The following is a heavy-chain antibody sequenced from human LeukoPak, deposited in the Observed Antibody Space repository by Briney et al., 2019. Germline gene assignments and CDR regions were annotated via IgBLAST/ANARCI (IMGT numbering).Heavy chain of an antibody. Sequence: ASVKVSCRASGYTFTGYYMHWVRQAPGQGLEWMGWINPNSGGTNYAQKFQGRVTMTRDTSISTAYMELSRLRSDNTAVYYCVRDKYYYGSGTFYSSAVFDYWGQGTLVAVSS. CDR1: GYTFTGYY. V-gene: IGHV1-2*02. CDR3: VRDKYYYGSGTFYSSAVFDY. D-gene: IGHD3-10*01. CDR2: INPNSGGT. J-gene: IGHJ4*02.